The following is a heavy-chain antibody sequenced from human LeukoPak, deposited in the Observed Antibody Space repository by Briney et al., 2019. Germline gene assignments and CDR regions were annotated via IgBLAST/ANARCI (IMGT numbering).Heavy chain of an antibody. V-gene: IGHV3-74*01. CDR2: IDRDGSRI. J-gene: IGHJ4*02. CDR1: GFTFSSYW. CDR3: VSFYETY. D-gene: IGHD2/OR15-2a*01. Sequence: PGGSLRLSCAVSGFTFSSYWMHWVRQAPGKGLVWVSRIDRDGSRINYADSVKGRFTISRDNGKNTVYLQMNSLRAEDTAVYYCVSFYETYWGRGTLVTVSS.